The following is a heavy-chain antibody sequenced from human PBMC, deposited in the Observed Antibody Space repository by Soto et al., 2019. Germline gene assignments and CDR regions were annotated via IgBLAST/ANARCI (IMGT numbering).Heavy chain of an antibody. J-gene: IGHJ6*03. V-gene: IGHV4-59*01. CDR3: ARQNYDFWSGYYGPDYYYSMDV. CDR2: IYYSGST. Sequence: SETLSLTCTVSGGSISSYYWRWIRQPPGKGLEWIGYIYYSGSTNYNPSLKSRVTISVDTSKNQFSLKLSSVTAADTAVYYCARQNYDFWSGYYGPDYYYSMDVWGRGTTVTVSS. CDR1: GGSISSYY. D-gene: IGHD3-3*01.